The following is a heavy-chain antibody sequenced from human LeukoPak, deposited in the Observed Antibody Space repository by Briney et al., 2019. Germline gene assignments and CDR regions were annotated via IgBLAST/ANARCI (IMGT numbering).Heavy chain of an antibody. CDR1: GFTFSSYS. Sequence: GGSLRLSCAASGFTFSSYSMNWVRQAPGKGLEWVSSISSSSSYIYYADSVKGRFTISRDNAKNSLYLQMNSLRAEDTAVYYCASGEVGTFYYYYMDVWGKGTTVTVSS. V-gene: IGHV3-21*01. CDR3: ASGEVGTFYYYYMDV. CDR2: ISSSSSYI. D-gene: IGHD1-1*01. J-gene: IGHJ6*03.